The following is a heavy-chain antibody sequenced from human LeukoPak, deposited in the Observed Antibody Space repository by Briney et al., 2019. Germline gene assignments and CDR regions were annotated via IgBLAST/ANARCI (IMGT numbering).Heavy chain of an antibody. CDR1: GGSISSSNSF. J-gene: IGHJ4*02. Sequence: SETLSLTCTVSGGSISSSNSFWGWIRQPPGKGLEWIGSISYSGSTYYNPSLKSRVTVFADTSKNQFSLRLTSVTAADTAVYHCARRGMSIIRGLITYFFDYWGQGILVTVSS. V-gene: IGHV4-39*01. D-gene: IGHD3-10*01. CDR3: ARRGMSIIRGLITYFFDY. CDR2: ISYSGST.